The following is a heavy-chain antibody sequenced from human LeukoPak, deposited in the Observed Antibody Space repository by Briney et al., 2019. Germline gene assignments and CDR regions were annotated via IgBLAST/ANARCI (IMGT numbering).Heavy chain of an antibody. D-gene: IGHD4/OR15-4a*01. V-gene: IGHV5-51*01. J-gene: IGHJ6*03. Sequence: GESLKISCKGSGYSFTSYWIGWVRQMPGKGLEWMGIIYPGDSDTRYSPSFQGQVTISADKSISTAYLQWSSLKASDTAMYYCASGFYGGYYYYYYMDVWGKGTTVTVSS. CDR3: ASGFYGGYYYYYYMDV. CDR2: IYPGDSDT. CDR1: GYSFTSYW.